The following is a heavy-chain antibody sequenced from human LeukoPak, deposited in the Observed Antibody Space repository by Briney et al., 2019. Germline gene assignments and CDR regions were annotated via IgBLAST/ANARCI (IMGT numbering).Heavy chain of an antibody. CDR2: ISGSGGST. Sequence: PGGSLRLSCAASGFTFSSYGVSWVRQAPGKGLEWVSAISGSGGSTYYADSVKGRFTISRDNSKNTLYLQMNSLRAEDTAVYYCAKCGPSGDYYMDVWGKGTTVTISS. D-gene: IGHD6-25*01. V-gene: IGHV3-23*01. CDR3: AKCGPSGDYYMDV. J-gene: IGHJ6*03. CDR1: GFTFSSYG.